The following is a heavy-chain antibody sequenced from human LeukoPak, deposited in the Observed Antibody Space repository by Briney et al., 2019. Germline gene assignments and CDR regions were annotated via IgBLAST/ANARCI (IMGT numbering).Heavy chain of an antibody. Sequence: PGGSLRLSCTASGFTFSSSAMHWVRQAPDKGLEWVAVISYDGRNIFYADSVRGRFTISRDNSKSMLYLQLNSLRGEDTAVYCCARGQNDYGDYGLDNWGQGTLVTVSS. CDR1: GFTFSSSA. V-gene: IGHV3-30-3*01. CDR3: ARGQNDYGDYGLDN. D-gene: IGHD4-17*01. CDR2: ISYDGRNI. J-gene: IGHJ4*02.